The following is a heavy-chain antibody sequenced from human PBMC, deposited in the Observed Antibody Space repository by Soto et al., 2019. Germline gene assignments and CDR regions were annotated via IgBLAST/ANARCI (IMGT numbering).Heavy chain of an antibody. CDR2: ISAYNGNT. J-gene: IGHJ2*01. Sequence: GASVKVSCKASGYTFTSYGSSWVRQAPGQRLERRGWISAYNGNTNYAQKLQGRVTMTTDTSTSTAYMELRSLRPDDTAVYYCARDPNEYYYDSSGPGDLWGRGTLVTVSS. CDR1: GYTFTSYG. V-gene: IGHV1-18*01. D-gene: IGHD3-22*01. CDR3: ARDPNEYYYDSSGPGDL.